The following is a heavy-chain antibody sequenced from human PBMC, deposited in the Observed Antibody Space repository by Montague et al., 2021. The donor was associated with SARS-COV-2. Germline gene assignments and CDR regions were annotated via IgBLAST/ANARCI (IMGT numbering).Heavy chain of an antibody. V-gene: IGHV3-66*04. CDR2: LYGSGST. Sequence: SLRLSCAASGFTVSSNYMTWVRQAPGKGLECVSLLYGSGSTFYSDSVQGSLSTSSDNSNNTLSLHMNSLRAEDTAVYYCARQILTMVRGVPRKWFDPWGQGTLVTVSS. J-gene: IGHJ5*02. D-gene: IGHD3-10*01. CDR1: GFTVSSNY. CDR3: ARQILTMVRGVPRKWFDP.